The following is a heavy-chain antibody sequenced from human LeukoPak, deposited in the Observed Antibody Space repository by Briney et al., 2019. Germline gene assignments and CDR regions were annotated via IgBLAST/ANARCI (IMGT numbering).Heavy chain of an antibody. V-gene: IGHV3-23*01. D-gene: IGHD1-1*01. CDR1: GFTFTTYA. Sequence: PGGSLRLSCVTSGFTFTTYAMGWVRQAPGTGLEWVSALSGGGETTYYADSVKGRFTISRDNSKNTVSLQMNSLGAEDTAVYYCTRLSGTFGTTSRVLDSWGQGTQVTVSS. CDR2: LSGGGETT. J-gene: IGHJ4*02. CDR3: TRLSGTFGTTSRVLDS.